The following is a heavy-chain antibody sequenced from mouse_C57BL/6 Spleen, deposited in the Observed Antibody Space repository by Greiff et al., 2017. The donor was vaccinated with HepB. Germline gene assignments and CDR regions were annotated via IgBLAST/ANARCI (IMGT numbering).Heavy chain of an antibody. Sequence: QVQLQQSGPELVKPGASVKISCKASGYAFSSSWMNWVKQRPGKGLEWIGRIYPGDGDTNYNGKFKGKATLTADKSSSTAYMQLSSLTSEDSAVYFCARDYGSSYDWYFDVCGTGTTATVSS. CDR1: GYAFSSSW. V-gene: IGHV1-82*01. CDR2: IYPGDGDT. CDR3: ARDYGSSYDWYFDV. D-gene: IGHD1-1*01. J-gene: IGHJ1*03.